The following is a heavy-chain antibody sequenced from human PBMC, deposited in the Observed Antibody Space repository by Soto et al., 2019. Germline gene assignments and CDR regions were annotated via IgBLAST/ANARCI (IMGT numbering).Heavy chain of an antibody. Sequence: SETLSLTCTVSGGSISSYYWSWIRQPPGKGLEWIGYTYYSGSTNYNPSLKSRVTISVDTSKNQFSLKLSSVTAADTAVFYCARVMTTVTTLNYYYYMDVWGKGTTVTVSS. CDR1: GGSISSYY. D-gene: IGHD4-17*01. J-gene: IGHJ6*03. V-gene: IGHV4-59*01. CDR2: TYYSGST. CDR3: ARVMTTVTTLNYYYYMDV.